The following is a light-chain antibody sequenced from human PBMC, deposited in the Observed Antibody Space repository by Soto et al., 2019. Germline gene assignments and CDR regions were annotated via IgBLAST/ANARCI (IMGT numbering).Light chain of an antibody. CDR3: GTWDSSLSYYA. CDR2: ENN. J-gene: IGLJ1*01. V-gene: IGLV1-51*01. CDR1: SSNVGNNF. Sequence: QSALTQPPSVSAAPGQEVTISCSGSSSNVGNNFVSWYQHLPGTAPRLLMSENNKRPSGIPDRFSGSKSSTSATLDITGLQTGDEADYYCGTWDSSLSYYAFGTGTKVPVL.